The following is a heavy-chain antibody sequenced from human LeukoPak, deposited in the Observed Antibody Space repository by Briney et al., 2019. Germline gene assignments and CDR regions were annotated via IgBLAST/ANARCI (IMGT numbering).Heavy chain of an antibody. Sequence: GASVKVSCKASGYTFTSYGISWVRQAPGQGLEWMGWISAYNGNTNYAQKLQGRVTMTTDTSTSTAYMELRSLRSDDTAVYYCARVRIQLWLGANFDYYYGMDVWGQGTTVTVSS. V-gene: IGHV1-18*01. D-gene: IGHD5-18*01. CDR1: GYTFTSYG. J-gene: IGHJ6*02. CDR3: ARVRIQLWLGANFDYYYGMDV. CDR2: ISAYNGNT.